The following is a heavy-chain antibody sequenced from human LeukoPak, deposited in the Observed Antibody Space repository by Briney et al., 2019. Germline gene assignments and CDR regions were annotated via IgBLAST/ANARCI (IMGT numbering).Heavy chain of an antibody. D-gene: IGHD2-15*01. CDR3: ARDTDRGSSPGSWFDP. CDR2: IFYSGHT. CDR1: GGSITSHS. Sequence: SETLSLTCTVSGGSITSHSWSLIRQPPGKGLEWIGYIFYSGHTNYNPSLRSRVTISVDTSKTQFSLRLTSVTAADTAVYYCARDTDRGSSPGSWFDPWGQGTLVTVSS. V-gene: IGHV4-59*11. J-gene: IGHJ5*02.